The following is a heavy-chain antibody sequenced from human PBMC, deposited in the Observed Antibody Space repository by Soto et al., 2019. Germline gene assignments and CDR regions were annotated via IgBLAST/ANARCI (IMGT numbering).Heavy chain of an antibody. D-gene: IGHD1-26*01. CDR2: ISYDGSNK. CDR1: GFTFRSYA. CDR3: ARTGIVGALDY. J-gene: IGHJ4*02. V-gene: IGHV3-30-3*01. Sequence: PWGCLRLSCAASGFTFRSYAMDWVLQAPGKGLEWVAVISYDGSNKYYADSVKGRFTISRDNSKNTLYLQMNSLRAEDTAVYYCARTGIVGALDYWGQGTLVTVSS.